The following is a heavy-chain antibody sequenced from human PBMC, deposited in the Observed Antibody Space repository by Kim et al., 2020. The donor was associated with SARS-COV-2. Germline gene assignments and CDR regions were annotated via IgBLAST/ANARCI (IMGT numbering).Heavy chain of an antibody. CDR3: ARTGTIYSGYHFDY. J-gene: IGHJ4*02. V-gene: IGHV4-31*02. Sequence: NPSLKSRVTISVDTSKNQFSLKLGSVTAADTAVYYCARTGTIYSGYHFDYWGQGTLVTVSS. D-gene: IGHD5-12*01.